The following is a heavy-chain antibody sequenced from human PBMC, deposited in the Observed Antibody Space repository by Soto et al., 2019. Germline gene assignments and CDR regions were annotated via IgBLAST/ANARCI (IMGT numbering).Heavy chain of an antibody. CDR3: AIGYGMDV. J-gene: IGHJ6*02. CDR2: INHSGNT. V-gene: IGHV4-34*01. CDR1: GGSFSGYY. Sequence: SVTLSLTCSIYGGSFSGYYWSWIRQPPGKGLEWIGEINHSGNTNYNPSLKSRVTISVDTSNNQFSLKLNSVTAADTAVYYCAIGYGMDVWGQGTTVTVSS.